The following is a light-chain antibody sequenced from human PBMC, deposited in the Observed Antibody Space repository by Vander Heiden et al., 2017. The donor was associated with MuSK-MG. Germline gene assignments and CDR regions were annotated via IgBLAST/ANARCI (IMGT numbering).Light chain of an antibody. V-gene: IGKV3-11*01. CDR3: QQPSNWPPIT. CDR1: QSVSSY. J-gene: IGKJ5*01. Sequence: VLTRSPATLCLSPGERATLSCRASQSVSSYLAWYQQKPGQAPRLLIYDAANRATGIPARFSGSGSGTDFTLTISSREPEDFAVYYCQQPSNWPPITFGQGTRLEIK. CDR2: DAA.